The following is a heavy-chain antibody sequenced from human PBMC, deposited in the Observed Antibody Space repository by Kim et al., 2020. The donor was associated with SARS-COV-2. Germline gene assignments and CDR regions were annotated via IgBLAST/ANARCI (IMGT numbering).Heavy chain of an antibody. D-gene: IGHD3-9*01. Sequence: GGSLRLSCAASGFTFSGSAMHWVRQASGKGLEWVGRIRSKANSYATAYAASVKGRFTISRDDSKNTAYLQMNSLKTEDTAVYYCTRRGHTIFLATGYYGMDVWGQGTTVTVSS. CDR2: IRSKANSYAT. J-gene: IGHJ6*02. CDR3: TRRGHTIFLATGYYGMDV. V-gene: IGHV3-73*01. CDR1: GFTFSGSA.